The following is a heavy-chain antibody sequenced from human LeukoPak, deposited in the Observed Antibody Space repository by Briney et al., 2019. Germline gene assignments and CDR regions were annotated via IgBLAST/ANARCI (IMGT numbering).Heavy chain of an antibody. CDR2: IYYSGST. J-gene: IGHJ3*02. CDR3: ARFRVGDYVWGSYRYEVGAFDI. CDR1: GFTFSSSW. Sequence: PGGSLRLSCAASGFTFSSSWMHWVRQPPGKGLEWIGSIYYSGSTYYNPSLKSRVTISVDTSKNQFSLKLSSVTAADTAVYYCARFRVGDYVWGSYRYEVGAFDIWGQGTMVTVSS. D-gene: IGHD3-16*02. V-gene: IGHV4-39*01.